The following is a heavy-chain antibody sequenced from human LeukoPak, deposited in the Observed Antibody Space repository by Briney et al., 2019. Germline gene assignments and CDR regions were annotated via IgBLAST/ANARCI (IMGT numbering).Heavy chain of an antibody. CDR2: ISSSSSYI. J-gene: IGHJ6*02. V-gene: IGHV3-21*01. D-gene: IGHD3-3*01. CDR3: ARRPLRFLEWTSYSMDV. CDR1: GFTFSSYS. Sequence: GGSLRLSCAASGFTFSSYSMNWVRQAPGKGLEWVSSISSSSSYIYYADSVKGRFTISRDNAKNSLYLQMNSLRAEDTAVYYCARRPLRFLEWTSYSMDVWGQGTTVTVSS.